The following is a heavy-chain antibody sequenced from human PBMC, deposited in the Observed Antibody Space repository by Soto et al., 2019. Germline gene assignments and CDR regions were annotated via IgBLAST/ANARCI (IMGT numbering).Heavy chain of an antibody. V-gene: IGHV5-10-1*01. CDR2: IDPSDSYT. CDR1: RYSFTGYY. Sequence: PGKSMQLSCEGSRYSFTGYYITWARQMPGQGLEWMGRIDPSDSYTTYNPSFQGHVTISADKSIRTAYLQWSSLEASDSARYYCARGDTAVVRKAGAGWGQGTLITVS. D-gene: IGHD5-18*01. J-gene: IGHJ4*03. CDR3: ARGDTAVVRKAGAG.